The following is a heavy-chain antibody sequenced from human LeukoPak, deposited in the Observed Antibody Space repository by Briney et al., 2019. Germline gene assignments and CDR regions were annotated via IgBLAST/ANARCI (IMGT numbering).Heavy chain of an antibody. V-gene: IGHV1-2*02. CDR1: GYTFTGYY. D-gene: IGHD6-19*01. Sequence: ASVKFSCKASGYTFTGYYIHWVLQAPGPRVEWVVWFNPNSCGTNYAQKFQGRVTMTRDTSISTAYMERSRLRSDDTAVYYCFLLAGGVVAGVYFDYWGQGTLVTVSS. CDR2: FNPNSCGT. CDR3: FLLAGGVVAGVYFDY. J-gene: IGHJ4*02.